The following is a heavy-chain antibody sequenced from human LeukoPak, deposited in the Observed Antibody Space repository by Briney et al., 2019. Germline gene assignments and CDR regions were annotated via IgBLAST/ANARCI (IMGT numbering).Heavy chain of an antibody. Sequence: PGGSLRLSCAASGFTFSDAWMSWVRQAPGKGLEWVGRIKSKTDGGTTDYAAPVKGRFTISRDDSKNTLYLQMNSLKTEDTAVYYCTTGITMVRGVIHLIDYWGQGTLVTVSS. D-gene: IGHD3-10*01. CDR2: IKSKTDGGTT. J-gene: IGHJ4*02. CDR3: TTGITMVRGVIHLIDY. CDR1: GFTFSDAW. V-gene: IGHV3-15*01.